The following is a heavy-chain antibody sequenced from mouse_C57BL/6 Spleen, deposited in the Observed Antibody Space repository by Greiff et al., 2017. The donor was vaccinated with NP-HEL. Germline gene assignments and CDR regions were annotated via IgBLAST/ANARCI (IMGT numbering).Heavy chain of an antibody. CDR2: ILPGSGST. CDR3: ARTYYYGSSYGNYAMDY. CDR1: GYTFTGYW. V-gene: IGHV1-9*01. Sequence: QVQLQQSGAELMKPGASVKLSCKATGYTFTGYWIEWVKQRPGHGLEWIGEILPGSGSTNYNEKFKGKATFTADTSSNTAYMQLSSLTTEDSAIYYCARTYYYGSSYGNYAMDYWGQGTSVTVSS. D-gene: IGHD1-1*01. J-gene: IGHJ4*01.